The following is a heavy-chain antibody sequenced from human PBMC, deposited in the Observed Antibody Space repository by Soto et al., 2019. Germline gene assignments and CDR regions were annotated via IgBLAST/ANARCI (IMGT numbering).Heavy chain of an antibody. Sequence: EVQLLESGGGSVQPGGSLRLSCAASGFTFITYDMTWVRQAPGKGLEWVSVSRGSDGSTYYADSVKGRFTISRDNSKNTVYLQMNSLRADDTAIYYCVKGNWGDYWALGTLVTVSS. CDR3: VKGNWGDY. D-gene: IGHD7-27*01. J-gene: IGHJ4*02. V-gene: IGHV3-23*01. CDR1: GFTFITYD. CDR2: SRGSDGST.